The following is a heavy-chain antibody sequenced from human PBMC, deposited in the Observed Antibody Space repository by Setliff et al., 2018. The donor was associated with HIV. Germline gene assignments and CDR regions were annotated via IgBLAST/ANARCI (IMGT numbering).Heavy chain of an antibody. CDR3: ARDVRDGFEEWFSTLDDGMDV. J-gene: IGHJ6*02. V-gene: IGHV1-2*02. CDR1: GYIFIRYY. D-gene: IGHD3-3*01. CDR2: INPHTGVT. Sequence: SCKTSGYIFIRYYIFWVRQAPGQGLEWMGNINPHTGVTRYAEKFQGRVTMTRDTSISTIYMELSRLRSDDKAVYYCARDVRDGFEEWFSTLDDGMDVWGQGTTVTVSS.